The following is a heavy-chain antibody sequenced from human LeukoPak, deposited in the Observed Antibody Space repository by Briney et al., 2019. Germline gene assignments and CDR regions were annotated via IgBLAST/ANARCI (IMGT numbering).Heavy chain of an antibody. Sequence: GGSLRLSCAASGFTFSDYYMSWIRQAPGKGLEWVSYISSSGSTIYYADSVKGRFTISRDNAKNSLYLQMNSLRAEDTAVYYCARDPTRLGYTKADYYDSSGYYYYDYWGQGTLVTVSS. CDR2: ISSSGSTI. CDR3: ARDPTRLGYTKADYYDSSGYYYYDY. V-gene: IGHV3-11*01. D-gene: IGHD3-22*01. CDR1: GFTFSDYY. J-gene: IGHJ4*02.